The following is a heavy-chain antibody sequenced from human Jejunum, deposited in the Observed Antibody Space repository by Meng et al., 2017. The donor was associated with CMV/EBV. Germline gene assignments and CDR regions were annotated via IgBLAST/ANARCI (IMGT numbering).Heavy chain of an antibody. CDR1: GGSFRSPSYH. CDR3: VRVDTMTTFLLDS. D-gene: IGHD4-11*01. V-gene: IGHV4-39*07. J-gene: IGHJ4*02. Sequence: SGGSFRSPSYHWGWVPQSPGTGLEWVGSISYTGSTYYNPSLERRLTISVDRSKNQFSLRLTTATAADAAVYYCVRVDTMTTFLLDSWGPGTLVTVSS. CDR2: ISYTGST.